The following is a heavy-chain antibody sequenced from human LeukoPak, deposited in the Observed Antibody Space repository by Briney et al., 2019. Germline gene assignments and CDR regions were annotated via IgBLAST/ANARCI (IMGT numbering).Heavy chain of an antibody. CDR2: IYYSGST. J-gene: IGHJ3*02. CDR1: GGSISSYY. V-gene: IGHV4-59*12. D-gene: IGHD3-22*01. Sequence: SETLSLTCTVSGGSISSYYWSWIRQPPGKGLEWIGYIYYSGSTNYNPSLKSRVTISVDTSKNQFSLKLSSVTAADTAVYYCARYRRDSSGYYYELAFDIWGQGTMVTVSS. CDR3: ARYRRDSSGYYYELAFDI.